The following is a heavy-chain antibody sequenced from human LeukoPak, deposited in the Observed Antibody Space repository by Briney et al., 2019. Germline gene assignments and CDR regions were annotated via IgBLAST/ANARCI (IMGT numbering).Heavy chain of an antibody. CDR3: ARVRATYYYDSSGYSDY. J-gene: IGHJ4*02. D-gene: IGHD3-22*01. Sequence: PGGSLRLSCAASGFTFSSYAMHWVRQAPGKGLEYVSAISSNGGSTYYANSVKGRFAISRDNSKNTLYLQMGSLRAEDMAVYYCARVRATYYYDSSGYSDYWGQGTLVTVSS. CDR2: ISSNGGST. V-gene: IGHV3-64*01. CDR1: GFTFSSYA.